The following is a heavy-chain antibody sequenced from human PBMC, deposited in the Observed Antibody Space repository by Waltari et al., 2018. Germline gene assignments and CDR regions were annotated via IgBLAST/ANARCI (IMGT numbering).Heavy chain of an antibody. CDR3: ARWSVSGSYYDY. V-gene: IGHV3-23*01. D-gene: IGHD3-10*01. Sequence: EVQLLESGRDLVQPGGALRLSCRGSGFSFSNYGLTWVRQAPGKGLEWVSASSREGGATVYGGAVKGRATISRDNSKNTVYLEINSRRVEDTAKYYCARWSVSGSYYDYWGQGILVAVSS. CDR1: GFSFSNYG. CDR2: SSREGGAT. J-gene: IGHJ4*02.